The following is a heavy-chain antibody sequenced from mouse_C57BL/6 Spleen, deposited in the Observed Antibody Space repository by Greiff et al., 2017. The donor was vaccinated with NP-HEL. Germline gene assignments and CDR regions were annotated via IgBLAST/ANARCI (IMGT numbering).Heavy chain of an antibody. CDR2: INPNYGTT. Sequence: VHVKQSGPELVKPGASVKISCMASGYSFTDYNMNWVKQSNGKSLEWIGVINPNYGTTSYNQKFKGKATLTVDQSSSTAYMQLNSLTSEDSAVYYCARSLPGYGSSYDFDYWGQGTTLTVSS. J-gene: IGHJ2*01. CDR1: GYSFTDYN. CDR3: ARSLPGYGSSYDFDY. D-gene: IGHD1-1*01. V-gene: IGHV1-39*01.